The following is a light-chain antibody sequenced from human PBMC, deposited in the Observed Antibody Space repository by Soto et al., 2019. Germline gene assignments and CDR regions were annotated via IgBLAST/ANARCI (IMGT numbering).Light chain of an antibody. V-gene: IGKV3-20*01. CDR1: QSVSSSY. CDR2: GAS. J-gene: IGKJ1*01. CDR3: QQYGSSPPWT. Sequence: EIVLTQSPGTLSLSPGERATLSCRASQSVSSSYLAWYQQKPGQAPRRLIYGASSRATGIPDRFSGSGSGTDFTRTISRLEPEDFAVYYCQQYGSSPPWTFGQGTKVEIK.